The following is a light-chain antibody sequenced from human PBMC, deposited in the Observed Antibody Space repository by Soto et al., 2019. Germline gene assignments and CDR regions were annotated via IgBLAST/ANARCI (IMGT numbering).Light chain of an antibody. Sequence: QPVLTQPASVSGSPGQSITISCTGTSSDVGGYNYVSWYQQHPGKAPKLMIYEVSNRPSGVSNRFSASKSGNTASLTISGLQAEDEADYYCSSYTSSSSVVFGGGTKVTVL. CDR1: SSDVGGYNY. V-gene: IGLV2-14*01. J-gene: IGLJ2*01. CDR2: EVS. CDR3: SSYTSSSSVV.